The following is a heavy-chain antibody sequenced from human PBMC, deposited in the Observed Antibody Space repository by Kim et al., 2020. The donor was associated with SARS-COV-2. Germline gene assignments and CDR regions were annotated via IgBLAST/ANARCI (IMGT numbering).Heavy chain of an antibody. CDR1: GYSFASSW. Sequence: GESLKISCKGSGYSFASSWIAWVRQMPGKGLEGMGVIYPGDSDTRYSSSFLGQVTISVDKSISTAYLQWSSLKASDTAMYYCARRYYGSGSYYLDYWGQGTLVTVSS. V-gene: IGHV5-51*01. CDR3: ARRYYGSGSYYLDY. J-gene: IGHJ4*02. CDR2: IYPGDSDT. D-gene: IGHD3-10*01.